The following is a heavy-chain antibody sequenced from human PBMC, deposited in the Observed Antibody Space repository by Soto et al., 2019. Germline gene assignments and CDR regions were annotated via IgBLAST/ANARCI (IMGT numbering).Heavy chain of an antibody. V-gene: IGHV4-30-4*01. CDR3: ARWWFGEFFDY. CDR1: GGSISGGDCY. D-gene: IGHD3-10*01. CDR2: IYYSGST. J-gene: IGHJ4*02. Sequence: SETLSLTCTVPGGSISGGDCYWSWIRQPPGKGLEWIGYIYYSGSTYYNPSLKSRVTISVDTSKNQFSLKLSSVTAADTAVYYCARWWFGEFFDYWGQGTLVTVSS.